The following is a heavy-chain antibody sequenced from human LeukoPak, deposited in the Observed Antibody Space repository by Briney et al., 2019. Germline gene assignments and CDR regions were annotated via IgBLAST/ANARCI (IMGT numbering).Heavy chain of an antibody. V-gene: IGHV4-30-2*01. CDR1: GGSISSGGYY. J-gene: IGHJ3*02. D-gene: IGHD1-14*01. CDR2: IYHSGST. CDR3: ARKSHFRNPRPDDAFDI. Sequence: SQTLSLTCTVSGGSISSGGYYWSWIRQPPGKGLEWIGYIYHSGSTYYNPSLKSRVTISVDRSKNQFSLKLSSVTAADTAVYYCARKSHFRNPRPDDAFDIWGQGTMVTVSS.